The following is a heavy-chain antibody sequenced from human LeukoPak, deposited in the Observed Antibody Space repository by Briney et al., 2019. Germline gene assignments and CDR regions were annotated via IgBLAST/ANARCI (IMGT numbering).Heavy chain of an antibody. D-gene: IGHD1-26*01. J-gene: IGHJ4*02. CDR3: ARLTVRWELLRYFDY. CDR2: IYPGDPDT. Sequence: GESLKISCKGSGYSFTSYWIGWVRQMPGKGLEWMGIIYPGDPDTRYSPSFQGQVTISADKSISTAYLQWSSLKASDTAMYYYARLTVRWELLRYFDYWGQGTLVTVSS. V-gene: IGHV5-51*01. CDR1: GYSFTSYW.